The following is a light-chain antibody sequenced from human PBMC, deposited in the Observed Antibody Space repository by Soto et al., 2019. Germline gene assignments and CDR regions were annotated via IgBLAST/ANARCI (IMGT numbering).Light chain of an antibody. J-gene: IGLJ1*01. CDR1: SSDVGDYNY. V-gene: IGLV2-14*01. CDR2: DVS. Sequence: QSVLTQPASVSGSPGHSITISCTGTSSDVGDYNYVSWYQQHPGKAPKLMIYDVSNRPSGVSNRFSGSKSGNTASLTISGLQAEDEADYYCSSYTSTSNYVFGTGTKVTVL. CDR3: SSYTSTSNYV.